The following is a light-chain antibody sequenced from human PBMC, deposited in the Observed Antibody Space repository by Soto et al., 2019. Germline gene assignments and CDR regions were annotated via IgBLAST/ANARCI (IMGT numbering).Light chain of an antibody. J-gene: IGKJ5*01. CDR3: QQLFDSPIT. CDR2: GAS. V-gene: IGKV3-15*01. Sequence: EILMPQTPYTLSVSPGERSTLSCRASQSVDGNLAWYQQKPGQAPRLLIYGASTRATGISARFSGSGSGTEFTLTISSLQSEDFATYYCQQLFDSPITFGQGRRLEIK. CDR1: QSVDGN.